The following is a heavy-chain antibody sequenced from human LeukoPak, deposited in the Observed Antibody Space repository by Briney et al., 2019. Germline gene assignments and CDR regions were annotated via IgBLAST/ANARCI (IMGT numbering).Heavy chain of an antibody. Sequence: SETLSLTCAVYGGSFSGYYWSWIRQPPGKGLEWIGEINHSGSTNYNPSLKSRVTISVDTSKNQFSLKLSSMTAADTAVYYCARGRQQGREGSFDYWGQGTLVTVPS. CDR2: INHSGST. V-gene: IGHV4-34*01. CDR3: ARGRQQGREGSFDY. J-gene: IGHJ4*02. D-gene: IGHD6-13*01. CDR1: GGSFSGYY.